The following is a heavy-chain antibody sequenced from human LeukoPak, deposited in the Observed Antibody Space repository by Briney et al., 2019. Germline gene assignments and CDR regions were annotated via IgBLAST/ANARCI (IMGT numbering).Heavy chain of an antibody. J-gene: IGHJ4*02. V-gene: IGHV1-2*06. CDR3: ARGNRITIFGVVITPAYFDY. CDR1: GYTFTGYY. D-gene: IGHD3-3*01. Sequence: ASVKVSCKASGYTFTGYYMHWVRQAPGQGLEWVGRINPNSGGTNYAQKFQGRVTMTRDTSISTAYMELSRLRSDDTAVYYCARGNRITIFGVVITPAYFDYWGQGTLVTVSS. CDR2: INPNSGGT.